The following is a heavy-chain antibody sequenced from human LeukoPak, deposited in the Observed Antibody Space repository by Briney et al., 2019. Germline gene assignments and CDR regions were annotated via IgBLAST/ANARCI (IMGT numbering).Heavy chain of an antibody. V-gene: IGHV4-59*01. CDR2: IYYSGST. Sequence: SETLSLTCTVSGGSFSGYYWSWIRQPPGKGLEYIGYIYYSGSTNYNPSLKNRVTISVHTSKNQFSLKVNSVTAADTAVYYCPRGDRSGDFGYYFDYWGQGTLVTVSS. D-gene: IGHD3-10*01. CDR3: PRGDRSGDFGYYFDY. J-gene: IGHJ4*02. CDR1: GGSFSGYY.